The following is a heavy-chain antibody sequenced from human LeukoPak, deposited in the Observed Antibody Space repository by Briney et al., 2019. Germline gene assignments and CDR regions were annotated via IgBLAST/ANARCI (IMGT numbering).Heavy chain of an antibody. J-gene: IGHJ4*02. CDR3: AGGLNDY. D-gene: IGHD3-16*01. V-gene: IGHV3-7*05. Sequence: GGSLRLSCAASGFTFSDYSMNWVRQAPGKGLEWVANIKQDGSEKYYVDSVKGRFTISRDNAKNSLYLQMNSLRAEDTAIYYCAGGLNDYWGQGTLVTVSS. CDR1: GFTFSDYS. CDR2: IKQDGSEK.